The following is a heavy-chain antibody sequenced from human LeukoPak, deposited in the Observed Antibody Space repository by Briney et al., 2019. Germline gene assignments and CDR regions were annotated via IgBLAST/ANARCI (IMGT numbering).Heavy chain of an antibody. Sequence: GGSLRLSCADSGFAVSRYYITWVRQPPGKGVEWVSVIYRDGSTFHADCVRGRFTISRDKSKNTVYLQMNSLRVEDTAVYSCMDTAVGWGQGTLVTVSS. J-gene: IGHJ4*02. CDR2: IYRDGST. CDR3: MDTAVG. D-gene: IGHD3/OR15-3a*01. V-gene: IGHV3-53*05. CDR1: GFAVSRYY.